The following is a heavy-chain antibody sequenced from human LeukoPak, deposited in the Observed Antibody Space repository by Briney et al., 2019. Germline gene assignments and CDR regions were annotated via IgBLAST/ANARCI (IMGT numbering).Heavy chain of an antibody. CDR3: AKDPWVDYDSSVAPFDY. CDR2: ISGSGGST. D-gene: IGHD3-22*01. Sequence: HAGGSLRLSCAASGFTVSSNYMSWVRQAPGKGLEWVSAISGSGGSTYYADSVKGRFTISRDNSKNTLYLQMNSLRAEDTAVYYCAKDPWVDYDSSVAPFDYWGQGTLVTVSS. J-gene: IGHJ4*02. CDR1: GFTVSSNY. V-gene: IGHV3-23*01.